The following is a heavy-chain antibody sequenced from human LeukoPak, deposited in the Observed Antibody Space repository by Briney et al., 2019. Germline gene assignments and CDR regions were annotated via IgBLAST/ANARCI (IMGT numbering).Heavy chain of an antibody. CDR3: ASWETYYYDSSGYFWAAFDI. CDR2: IYYSGGT. D-gene: IGHD3-22*01. CDR1: GGSISSGGYY. Sequence: SETLSLTCTVSGGSISSGGYYWSWIRQHPGKGLEWIGYIYYSGGTYYNPSLKSRVTISVDTSKNQFSLKLSSVTAADTAVYYCASWETYYYDSSGYFWAAFDIWGQGTMVTVSS. V-gene: IGHV4-31*03. J-gene: IGHJ3*02.